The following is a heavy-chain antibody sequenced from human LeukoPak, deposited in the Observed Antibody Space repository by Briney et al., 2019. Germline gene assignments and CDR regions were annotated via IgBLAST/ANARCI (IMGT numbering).Heavy chain of an antibody. Sequence: ASVEVSCKASGYTFTSYDINWVRQATGQGLEWMGWMNPNSGNTGYAQKFQGRVTMTRNTSISTAYMELSSLRSEGTAVYYCARVDVLLWFGELEDWFDPWGQGTLVTVSS. CDR3: ARVDVLLWFGELEDWFDP. CDR1: GYTFTSYD. V-gene: IGHV1-8*01. D-gene: IGHD3-10*01. CDR2: MNPNSGNT. J-gene: IGHJ5*02.